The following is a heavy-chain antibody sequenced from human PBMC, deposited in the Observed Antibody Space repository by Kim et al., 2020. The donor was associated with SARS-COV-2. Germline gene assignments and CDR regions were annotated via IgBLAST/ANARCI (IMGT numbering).Heavy chain of an antibody. D-gene: IGHD3-3*01. J-gene: IGHJ2*01. V-gene: IGHV4-59*01. Sequence: SRVNISVDTSKNQFSLKLSSVTAADTAVYYCAREWNTIFGVVIQTRYFDLWGRGTLVTVSS. CDR3: AREWNTIFGVVIQTRYFDL.